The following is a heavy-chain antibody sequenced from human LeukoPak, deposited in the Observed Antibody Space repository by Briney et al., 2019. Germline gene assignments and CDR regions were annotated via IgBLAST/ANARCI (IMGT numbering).Heavy chain of an antibody. J-gene: IGHJ6*02. Sequence: GSLRLSCAASGFTFSTYAMSRIRQSPGKGLEWIGYIYYSGTTNYNPSLKSRVTISVDTSKNQFSLQLRSVTAADTAVYYCAREDPQTTVPEGMDVWGQGTTVTVSS. CDR1: GFTFSTYA. V-gene: IGHV4-59*01. CDR2: IYYSGTT. CDR3: AREDPQTTVPEGMDV. D-gene: IGHD4-17*01.